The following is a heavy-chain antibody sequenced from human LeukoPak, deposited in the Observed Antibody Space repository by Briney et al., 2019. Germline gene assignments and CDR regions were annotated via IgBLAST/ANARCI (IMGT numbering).Heavy chain of an antibody. D-gene: IGHD5-12*01. CDR3: ARDRDGYNPDY. CDR1: GVSTDNYY. CDR2: ISYSGIT. V-gene: IGHV4-59*12. Sequence: SETLSLTCSISGVSTDNYYWNWIRQPPEKGLEWIAYISYSGITNYNPSLKSRVTISVDTSKSQFSLQLTSVTAADTAVYYCARDRDGYNPDYWGQGTLVTVSS. J-gene: IGHJ4*02.